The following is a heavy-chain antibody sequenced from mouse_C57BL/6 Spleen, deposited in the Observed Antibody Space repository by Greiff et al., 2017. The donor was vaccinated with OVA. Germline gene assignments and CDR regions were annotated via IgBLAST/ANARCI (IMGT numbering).Heavy chain of an antibody. J-gene: IGHJ2*01. Sequence: VQLQQSGPALVKPGASVKISCKASGYAFSCSWMNWVKQRPGPVLYWIGRIYPGDGDTNYNGKFKGKATLTAATSSSTAYMQLSSLTSEDSAVYVCARDRLTGTGYFDYWGQGTTLTVSS. CDR2: IYPGDGDT. D-gene: IGHD4-1*01. V-gene: IGHV1-82*01. CDR1: GYAFSCSW. CDR3: ARDRLTGTGYFDY.